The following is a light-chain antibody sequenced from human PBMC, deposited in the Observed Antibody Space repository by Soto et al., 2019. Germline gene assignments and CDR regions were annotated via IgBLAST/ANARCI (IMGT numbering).Light chain of an antibody. CDR2: GAS. V-gene: IGKV3-15*01. Sequence: EIMMTQSPGTLSVSPGERATLSCRASQSISNRLAWYQQKPGQTPRLLIYGASTRATDIPTRFSGGGSGTEFTLTISSLQLDDLSVYYCKQYSDWPWTFGKGTKVE. CDR3: KQYSDWPWT. CDR1: QSISNR. J-gene: IGKJ1*01.